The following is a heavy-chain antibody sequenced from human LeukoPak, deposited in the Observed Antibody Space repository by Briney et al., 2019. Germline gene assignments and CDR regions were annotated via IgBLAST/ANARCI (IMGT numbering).Heavy chain of an antibody. D-gene: IGHD5-18*01. CDR3: ARAPRNTAMVYFDY. CDR1: GYTFTSYA. Sequence: ASVKVSCKASGYTFTSYAMHWVRQAPGQRLEWMGWINAGNGNTKYSQEFQGRVTITRDTSASTAYMELSSLRSEDMAVYYCARAPRNTAMVYFDYWGQGTLVTVSS. J-gene: IGHJ4*02. V-gene: IGHV1-3*03. CDR2: INAGNGNT.